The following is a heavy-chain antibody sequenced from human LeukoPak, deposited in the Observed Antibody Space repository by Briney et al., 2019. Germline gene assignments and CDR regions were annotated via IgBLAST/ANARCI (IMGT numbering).Heavy chain of an antibody. D-gene: IGHD1-26*01. J-gene: IGHJ4*02. V-gene: IGHV3-23*01. CDR3: AKVLSGSQDY. Sequence: GSLRLSCAASGFTFANYAMSWVRQAPGKGLEWVSSVSGSGGETHSTDSAKGRFTNSRDNSKNTVYLQMNSLRAEDTAVYYCAKVLSGSQDYWGQGTLVTVFS. CDR1: GFTFANYA. CDR2: VSGSGGET.